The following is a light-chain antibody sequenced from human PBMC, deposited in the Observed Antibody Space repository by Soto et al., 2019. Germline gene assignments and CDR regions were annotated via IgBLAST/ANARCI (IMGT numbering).Light chain of an antibody. J-gene: IGLJ2*01. CDR3: QSYDSSLSGVV. Sequence: QSVLTQPPSVSGAPGQRVTISCTGSSSNIGAGYDVHWYPQLPGTAPNLLIYGNSNRPSGVPDRFSGSKSGTSASLAITGLQAEDEADDYCQSYDSSLSGVVFGGGTKLTVL. V-gene: IGLV1-40*01. CDR2: GNS. CDR1: SSNIGAGYD.